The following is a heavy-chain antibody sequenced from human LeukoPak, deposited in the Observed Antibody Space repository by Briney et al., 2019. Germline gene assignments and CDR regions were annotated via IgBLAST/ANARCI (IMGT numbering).Heavy chain of an antibody. V-gene: IGHV3-48*03. CDR3: AALYYGSGTY. CDR2: INSGGSIV. J-gene: IGHJ4*02. Sequence: GGSLRLSCVASGFTLNSHEMNWVRQAPGKGLEWISYINSGGSIVYYADSVEGRFTISRDNAKNSLYLQMDSLRAEDTAVYYCAALYYGSGTYWGQGTLVTVSS. D-gene: IGHD3-10*01. CDR1: GFTLNSHE.